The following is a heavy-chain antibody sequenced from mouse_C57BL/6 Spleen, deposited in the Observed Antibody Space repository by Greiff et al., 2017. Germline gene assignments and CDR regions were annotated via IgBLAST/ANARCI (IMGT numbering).Heavy chain of an antibody. D-gene: IGHD3-1*01. Sequence: QVQLQQPGAELVRPGSSVKLSCKASGYTFTSYWMHWVKQRPIQGLEWIGKIDPSDSETHYNQKFKDKATLTVDKSSSTAYMQLSSLTSEDSAVYYCARSGDPYYAMDYWGQGTSVTVSS. CDR2: IDPSDSET. CDR1: GYTFTSYW. CDR3: ARSGDPYYAMDY. V-gene: IGHV1-52*01. J-gene: IGHJ4*01.